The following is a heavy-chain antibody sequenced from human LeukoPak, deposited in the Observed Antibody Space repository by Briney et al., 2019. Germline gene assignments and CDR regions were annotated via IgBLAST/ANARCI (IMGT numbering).Heavy chain of an antibody. V-gene: IGHV4-31*03. D-gene: IGHD3-22*01. CDR1: GGSISSSSYY. CDR3: ARAEGYYDSSGYYPYFDY. CDR2: IYYSGST. Sequence: SETLSLTCTVSGGSISSSSYYWGWIRQHPGKGLEWIGYIYYSGSTYYNPSLKSRVTISVDTSKNQFSLKLSSVTAADTAVYYCARAEGYYDSSGYYPYFDYWGQGTLVTVSS. J-gene: IGHJ4*02.